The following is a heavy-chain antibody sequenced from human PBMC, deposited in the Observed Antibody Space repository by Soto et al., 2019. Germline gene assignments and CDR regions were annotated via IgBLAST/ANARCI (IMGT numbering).Heavy chain of an antibody. Sequence: SETLSLTCTVSGGSIIGFFWSWIRQPAGKGLEWIWRIYNSGNTNYNPSLKSRVSMSVDMSENVFSLKLSSVTAADTAVYFCAREDQVGYFDYWGQGSPVTVSS. D-gene: IGHD2-2*01. CDR1: GGSIIGFF. CDR2: IYNSGNT. J-gene: IGHJ4*02. CDR3: AREDQVGYFDY. V-gene: IGHV4-4*07.